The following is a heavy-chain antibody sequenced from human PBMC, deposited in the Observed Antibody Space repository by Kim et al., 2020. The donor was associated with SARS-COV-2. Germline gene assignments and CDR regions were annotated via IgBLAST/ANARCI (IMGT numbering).Heavy chain of an antibody. CDR3: ARGLRFLEWLPEIDY. CDR2: ISSSSSYI. CDR1: GFTFSSYS. Sequence: GGSLRLSCAASGFTFSSYSMNWVRQAPGKGLDWVSSISSSSSYIYYADSVKGRFTISRDNAKNSLYLQMNSLRAEDTAVYYCARGLRFLEWLPEIDYWGQGTLVTVSS. J-gene: IGHJ4*02. V-gene: IGHV3-21*01. D-gene: IGHD3-3*01.